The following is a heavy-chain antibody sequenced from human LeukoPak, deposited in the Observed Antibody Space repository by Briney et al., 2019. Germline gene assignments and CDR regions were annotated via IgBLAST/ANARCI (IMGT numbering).Heavy chain of an antibody. D-gene: IGHD1-1*01. CDR3: ARAAPGTIIGFDY. CDR2: INTDGSST. CDR1: GFIFGDYW. J-gene: IGHJ4*02. Sequence: PGGSLRLSCAASGFIFGDYWMNWVRQAPGKGLVWVSRINTDGSSTSYADSVKGRFTISRDNAKNTLYLQMNSLRAEDTAVYYCARAAPGTIIGFDYWGQGTLVTVSS. V-gene: IGHV3-74*01.